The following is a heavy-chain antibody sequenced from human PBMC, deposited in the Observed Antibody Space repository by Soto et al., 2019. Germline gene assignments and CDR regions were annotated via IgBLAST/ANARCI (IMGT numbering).Heavy chain of an antibody. CDR1: GFTFSSYA. CDR3: ATDLVATIFLFYFDY. J-gene: IGHJ4*02. Sequence: QVQLVESGGGVVQPGRSLRLSCAASGFTFSSYAMHWVRQAPGKGLEWVAVISYDGSNKYYADSVKGRFTISRDNSKNTLYLQMNSLRAEDTAVYYCATDLVATIFLFYFDYWGQGTLVTVSS. CDR2: ISYDGSNK. V-gene: IGHV3-30-3*01. D-gene: IGHD5-12*01.